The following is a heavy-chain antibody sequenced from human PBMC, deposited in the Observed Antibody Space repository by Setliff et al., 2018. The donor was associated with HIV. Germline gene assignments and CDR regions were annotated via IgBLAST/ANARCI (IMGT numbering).Heavy chain of an antibody. V-gene: IGHV3-48*01. D-gene: IGHD1-26*01. Sequence: PGGSLRLSCAASGFTFSSYSMNWVRQAPGKGLEWVSYISSSSSTKYYAGSVKGRFTISRDNAKNSLYLQMNSLRAEDTAVYYCAREWESRAADYWGQGTLVTVSS. CDR1: GFTFSSYS. CDR3: AREWESRAADY. J-gene: IGHJ4*02. CDR2: ISSSSSTK.